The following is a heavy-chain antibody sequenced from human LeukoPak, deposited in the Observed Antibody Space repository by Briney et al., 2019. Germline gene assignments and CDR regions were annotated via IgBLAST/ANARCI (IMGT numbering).Heavy chain of an antibody. CDR3: ERGGTGDYDILTGYLNDAFDV. CDR2: INPSGGST. D-gene: IGHD3-9*01. CDR1: GYTSTSYY. V-gene: IGHV1-46*01. Sequence: ASVKVSCKASGYTSTSYYMHWVRQAPGQGLEWMGIINPSGGSTSYAQKFQGRVTMTRDTSTSTVYMELSSLRSEDTAVYYCERGGTGDYDILTGYLNDAFDVWGQGTMVTVSS. J-gene: IGHJ3*01.